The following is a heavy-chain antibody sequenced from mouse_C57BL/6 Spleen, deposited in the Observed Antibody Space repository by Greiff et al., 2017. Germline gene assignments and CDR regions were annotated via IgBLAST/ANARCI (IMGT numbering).Heavy chain of an antibody. CDR1: GYTFTSYW. J-gene: IGHJ4*01. CDR2: INPSNGGT. D-gene: IGHD2-4*01. CDR3: SRCPYDYPLYAMDY. V-gene: IGHV1-53*01. Sequence: QVHVKQPGTELVKPGASVKLSCKASGYTFTSYWMHWVKQRPGQGLEWIGNINPSNGGTNYNEKFKSKATLTVDKSSSTAYMQLSSLTSEDSAVYYCSRCPYDYPLYAMDYWGQGTSVTVSS.